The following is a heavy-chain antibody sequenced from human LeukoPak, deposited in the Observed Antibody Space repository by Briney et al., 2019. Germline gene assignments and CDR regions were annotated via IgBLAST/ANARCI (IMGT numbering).Heavy chain of an antibody. J-gene: IGHJ6*03. CDR1: GYTFANYW. D-gene: IGHD3-3*01. V-gene: IGHV5-51*01. Sequence: GESLKISCKISGYTFANYWIGWVRQMPGKGLEWLGIIYPDDSNTRYSPSFQGHVIISADKSVSTAYLQWSSLKASDTAMYYCARHFGYDFWSGRQNYYYYYYMDVWGKGTTVTVSS. CDR3: ARHFGYDFWSGRQNYYYYYYMDV. CDR2: IYPDDSNT.